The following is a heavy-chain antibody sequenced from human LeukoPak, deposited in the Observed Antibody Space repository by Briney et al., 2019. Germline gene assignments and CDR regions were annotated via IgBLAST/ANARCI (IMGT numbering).Heavy chain of an antibody. V-gene: IGHV4-4*02. Sequence: SETLSLTCAVSGGSISSNNWWGWVHQPPGKRLEWIGEIYHSGSPNYNPSLRSRVTISVDKSRNHFSLNLSSVTAADTAVYYCARVNINNWHSCDYWGQGTLVTVSS. CDR1: GGSISSNNW. CDR3: ARVNINNWHSCDY. J-gene: IGHJ4*02. CDR2: IYHSGSP. D-gene: IGHD1-1*01.